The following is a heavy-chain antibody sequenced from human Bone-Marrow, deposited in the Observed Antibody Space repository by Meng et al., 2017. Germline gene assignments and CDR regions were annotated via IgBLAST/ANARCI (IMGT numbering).Heavy chain of an antibody. CDR1: GYTFTGHY. J-gene: IGHJ4*02. D-gene: IGHD2-21*01. V-gene: IGHV1-2*02. CDR3: ARRVSTVGDLDY. CDR2: INPKSGDT. Sequence: QVPLVQSGAGVKNPGASVKVSCKSSGYTFTGHYIYWVRQAPGQGLEWMGWINPKSGDTKYAQNFQGRVTLTRDTSISTAHMELSRLSSDDTAVYYCARRVSTVGDLDYWGQGTLVTVSS.